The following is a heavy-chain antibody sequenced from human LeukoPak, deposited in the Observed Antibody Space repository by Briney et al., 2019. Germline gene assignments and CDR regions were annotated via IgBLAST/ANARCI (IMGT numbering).Heavy chain of an antibody. CDR2: IKEDGSDK. Sequence: GGSLRLSCAASGFTFSSYWMSWVRQAPSQGLEWVANIKEDGSDKYYVDSVKGRFTISRDNAKNSLYLQMNSPRAEDTAVYYCARKTSGWYYFDYWGQGTLVTVSS. V-gene: IGHV3-7*02. J-gene: IGHJ4*02. CDR1: GFTFSSYW. D-gene: IGHD6-19*01. CDR3: ARKTSGWYYFDY.